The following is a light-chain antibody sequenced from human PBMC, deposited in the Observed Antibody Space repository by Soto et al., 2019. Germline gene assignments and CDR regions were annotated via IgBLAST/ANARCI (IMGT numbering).Light chain of an antibody. CDR1: QAIRND. V-gene: IGKV1-39*01. CDR3: QQSYRTPHT. Sequence: DIQMTQSPSSLSASVGDRVTITCRASQAIRNDVGWYQQKPGKDPKRLIYIASRLESGVPSRFSGSGSGTNFTLTISSLQPEDFATYYCQQSYRTPHTFGQGTKLETK. J-gene: IGKJ2*01. CDR2: IAS.